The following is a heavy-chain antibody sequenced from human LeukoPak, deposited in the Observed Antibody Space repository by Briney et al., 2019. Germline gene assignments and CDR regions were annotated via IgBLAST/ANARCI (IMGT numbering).Heavy chain of an antibody. CDR1: GYTFTSYG. CDR3: ARGSRWDYYYYMDV. J-gene: IGHJ6*03. D-gene: IGHD4-23*01. CDR2: ISAYNGNT. V-gene: IGHV1-18*01. Sequence: ASVKVSCKASGYTFTSYGISWVRQAPGQGLEWMGWISAYNGNTNYAQKLQGRVTMTTDTSTSTAYMELRSPRSDDTAVYYRARGSRWDYYYYMDVWGKGTTVTISS.